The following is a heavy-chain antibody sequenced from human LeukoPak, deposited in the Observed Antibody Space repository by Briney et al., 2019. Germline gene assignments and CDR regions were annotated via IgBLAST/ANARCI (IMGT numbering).Heavy chain of an antibody. V-gene: IGHV4-38-2*02. J-gene: IGHJ4*02. CDR3: ARQGRSDYFDY. CDR2: IYHSGST. D-gene: IGHD2-15*01. Sequence: PSVTLSLTCTVSGYSISSGYYWGWIRPPPGKGLEWIGSIYHSGSTYYNPSLKSRVTISVDTSKNQFSLKLSSVTAADTAVYYCARQGRSDYFDYWGQGTLVTVSS. CDR1: GYSISSGYY.